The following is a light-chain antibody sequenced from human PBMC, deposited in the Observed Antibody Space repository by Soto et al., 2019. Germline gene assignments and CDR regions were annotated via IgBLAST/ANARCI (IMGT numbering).Light chain of an antibody. Sequence: EIVLTQSPATLSLSPGERATLSCRASQSVSNYLAWFQQKPGQAPRLLIYDASNRATGIPARFSGSGSGTDFTLTISSLEPEDFAVYYCQQSSDWLTFGGGTKVEIK. V-gene: IGKV3-11*01. CDR1: QSVSNY. CDR2: DAS. CDR3: QQSSDWLT. J-gene: IGKJ4*01.